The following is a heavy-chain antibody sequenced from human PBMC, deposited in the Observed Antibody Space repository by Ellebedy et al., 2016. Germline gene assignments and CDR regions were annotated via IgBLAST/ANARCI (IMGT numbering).Heavy chain of an antibody. D-gene: IGHD2-15*01. J-gene: IGHJ6*02. CDR3: ARDVVVVGTSWMDV. CDR1: AFTLNTDA. Sequence: GESLKISXTASAFTLNTDAMSWVRQAPGKGLEWVSVLYSGGSTYYADSLKGRFTISRDNSKNTLYLQMNSLRAEDTAVYYCARDVVVVGTSWMDVWGQGTTVIVSS. V-gene: IGHV3-53*01. CDR2: LYSGGST.